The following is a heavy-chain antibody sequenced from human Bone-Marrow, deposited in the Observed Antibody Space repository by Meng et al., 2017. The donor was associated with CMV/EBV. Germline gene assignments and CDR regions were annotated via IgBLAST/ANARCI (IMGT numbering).Heavy chain of an antibody. CDR3: AREGGSYLYYYYYGMDV. Sequence: FTSYYRHWVRQAPGQGLEWMGIINPSGGSTSYAQKFQGRVTMTRDTSTSTVYMELSSLRSEDTAVYYCAREGGSYLYYYYYGMDVWGQGTTVTVYS. D-gene: IGHD1-26*01. CDR2: INPSGGST. J-gene: IGHJ6*02. CDR1: FTSYY. V-gene: IGHV1-46*01.